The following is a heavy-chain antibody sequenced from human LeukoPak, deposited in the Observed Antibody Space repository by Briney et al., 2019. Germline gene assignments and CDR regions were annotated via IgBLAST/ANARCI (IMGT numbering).Heavy chain of an antibody. CDR1: GYTFTSYG. J-gene: IGHJ6*03. CDR3: ARDAGSSWGDYYYYMDV. V-gene: IGHV1-18*01. D-gene: IGHD6-13*01. CDR2: LSAYNGNT. Sequence: GASVKVSCKASGYTFTSYGISWVRQVPGQGLEWMGWLSAYNGNTNYAQKLQGRVTMTIDTSTSTAYMELRGLRSDDTAVYYCARDAGSSWGDYYYYMDVWGKGTTVTVSS.